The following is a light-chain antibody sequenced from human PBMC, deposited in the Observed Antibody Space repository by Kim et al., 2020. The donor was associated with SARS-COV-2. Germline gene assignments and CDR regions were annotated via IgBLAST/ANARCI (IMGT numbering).Light chain of an antibody. J-gene: IGKJ4*01. CDR3: QQSQTAPLLT. V-gene: IGKV1-39*01. CDR1: QNINAY. CDR2: AAS. Sequence: DIQMTQSPSSLAASVGDRVTITCRASQNINAYLNWYQQKPGKAPKLLIYAASTLQSGVPSRFSGSGSGTDFTLTITSLQPEDFATYYCQQSQTAPLLTFGGGTKVDIK.